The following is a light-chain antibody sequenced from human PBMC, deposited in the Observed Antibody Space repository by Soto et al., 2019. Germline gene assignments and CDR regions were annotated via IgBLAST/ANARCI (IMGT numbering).Light chain of an antibody. J-gene: IGKJ2*01. V-gene: IGKV3-15*01. CDR3: QQYNICPHT. Sequence: EIVMTQSPATLSVSPGERATLSCRASQSVSSDLAWYLQKPGQAPSLLIYAASTRATGMPARFSGSGCGTVFTLTISSLHAEDFAVYYSQQYNICPHTFGQGTKLEIK. CDR1: QSVSSD. CDR2: AAS.